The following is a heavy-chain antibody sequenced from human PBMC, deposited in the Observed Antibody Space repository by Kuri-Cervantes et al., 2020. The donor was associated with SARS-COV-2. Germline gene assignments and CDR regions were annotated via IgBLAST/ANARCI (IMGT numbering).Heavy chain of an antibody. CDR3: ATAPKPRGYYYAPFYFDY. J-gene: IGHJ4*02. CDR1: GYTLTELS. D-gene: IGHD3-22*01. V-gene: IGHV1-24*01. CDR2: FDPEDGET. Sequence: ASVKVSCKVSGYTLTELSTHWVRQAPGKGLEWMGGFDPEDGETIYAQKFQGRVTMTEDTSTDTAYMELSSLRSEDTAVYYCATAPKPRGYYYAPFYFDYWGQGTLVTVSS.